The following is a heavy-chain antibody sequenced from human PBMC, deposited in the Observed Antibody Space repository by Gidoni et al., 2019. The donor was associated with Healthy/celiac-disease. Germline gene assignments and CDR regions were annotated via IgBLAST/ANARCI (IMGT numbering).Heavy chain of an antibody. CDR3: ARAVGPTVTTTFSIDAFDI. D-gene: IGHD4-17*01. CDR2: IYYSWST. Sequence: QVRGAGQGRGKRSQTLSLTCTVSGGSIRSGGYYWSWIRQHPGKGLEWIGYIYYSWSTYYNPSLKSRVTISVDTSKNQFSLKLSSVTAADTAVYYWARAVGPTVTTTFSIDAFDIWGQGTMVTVSS. CDR1: GGSIRSGGYY. J-gene: IGHJ3*02. V-gene: IGHV4-31*03.